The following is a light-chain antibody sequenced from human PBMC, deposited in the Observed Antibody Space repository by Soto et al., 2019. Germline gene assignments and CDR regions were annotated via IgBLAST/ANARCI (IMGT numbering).Light chain of an antibody. Sequence: QSALTQPASVSGSPGQSITISCAGTTSDVGAYNYVSWYQQHPGKAPRLIIYEVSNRPSGVSNRFSGSKSGNTASLTISGLQAEDEADYYCSSYTINTTWLFGGGTKLTVL. V-gene: IGLV2-14*01. CDR3: SSYTINTTWL. J-gene: IGLJ3*02. CDR1: TSDVGAYNY. CDR2: EVS.